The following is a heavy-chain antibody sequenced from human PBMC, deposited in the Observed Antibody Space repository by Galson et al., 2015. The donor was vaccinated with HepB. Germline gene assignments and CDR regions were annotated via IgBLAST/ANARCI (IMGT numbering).Heavy chain of an antibody. CDR1: GGSISSSNYY. CDR3: AREQGRRAVTQGGVHRFDP. Sequence: ETLSLTCTVSGGSISSSNYYWGWIRQPPGKGLEWIGSIYYSGSTFYNPSLKSRVTISVDTSKNQFSLKLSSVTATDTAVYYCAREQGRRAVTQGGVHRFDPWGQGTLVTVSS. J-gene: IGHJ5*02. CDR2: IYYSGST. D-gene: IGHD6-19*01. V-gene: IGHV4-39*02.